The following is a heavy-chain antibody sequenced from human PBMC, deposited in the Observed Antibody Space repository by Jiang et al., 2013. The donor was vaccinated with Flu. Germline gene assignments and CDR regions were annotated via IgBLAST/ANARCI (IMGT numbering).Heavy chain of an antibody. V-gene: IGHV1-18*01. CDR3: ARSFWSGYYEGLGNWFDP. CDR1: GYTFTSYG. D-gene: IGHD3-3*01. Sequence: SGAEVKKPGASVKVSCKASGYTFTSYGISWVRQAPGQGLEWMGWISAYNGNTNYAQKLQGRVTMTTDTSTSTAYMELRSLRSDDTAVYYCARSFWSGYYEGLGNWFDPWGQGTLVTVSS. CDR2: ISAYNGNT. J-gene: IGHJ5*02.